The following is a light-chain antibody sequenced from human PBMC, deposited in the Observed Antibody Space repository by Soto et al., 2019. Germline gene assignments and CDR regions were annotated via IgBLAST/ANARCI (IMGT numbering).Light chain of an antibody. V-gene: IGKV1-39*01. J-gene: IGKJ1*01. CDR2: AAS. CDR3: HQPYSISLT. CDR1: QTISDF. Sequence: TPSPGSLPVTPGKPASITCRASQTISDFLNWYHQKPGKAPKLLICAASTLHIGVPSRFIGSGSGTAFILPTSSLEHQDFAPSYCHQPYSISLTFGQGTKVDIK.